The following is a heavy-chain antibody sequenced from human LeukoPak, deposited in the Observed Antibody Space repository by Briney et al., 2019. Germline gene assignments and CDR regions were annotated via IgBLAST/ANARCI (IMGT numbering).Heavy chain of an antibody. CDR2: INPNSGGT. V-gene: IGHV1-2*02. D-gene: IGHD6-13*01. CDR3: ASTSHLSSSWYAVGY. CDR1: GYTFTGYY. J-gene: IGHJ4*02. Sequence: ASVKVSCKASGYTFTGYYMHWVRQAPGQGLKWMGWINPNSGGTNYAQKFQGRVTMTRDTSISTAYMELSRLRSDDTAVYYCASTSHLSSSWYAVGYWGQGTLVTVSS.